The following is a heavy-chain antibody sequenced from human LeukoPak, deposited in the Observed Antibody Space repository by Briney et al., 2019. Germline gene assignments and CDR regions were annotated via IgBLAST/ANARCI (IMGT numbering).Heavy chain of an antibody. Sequence: PGGSLRLSCEGTGFTFGDYFMTWIRQAPGKGLEWLSYISGTSQTIYYADSVRGRFSVSRDNARQSLFLQMNSLRVDDTAVYYCSRRGWGSYSQDYWGQGTPVTVPA. J-gene: IGHJ4*02. CDR1: GFTFGDYF. CDR3: SRRGWGSYSQDY. CDR2: ISGTSQTI. V-gene: IGHV3-11*01. D-gene: IGHD3-10*01.